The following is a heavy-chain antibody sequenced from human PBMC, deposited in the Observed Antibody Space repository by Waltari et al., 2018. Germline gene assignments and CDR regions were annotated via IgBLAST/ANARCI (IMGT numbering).Heavy chain of an antibody. CDR2: IDPVDSDT. V-gene: IGHV5-51*01. D-gene: IGHD6-6*01. Sequence: EVQLVQSGAEVKKPGESLKISCKGSGYSFTSYWIGWVRQMPGKGLEWMGSIDPVDSDTRYSPSFQGQVTIAADKSISTAYLQWSSLKASDTAMYYCARFSSSSLVGYYYYGMDVWGQGTTVTVSS. J-gene: IGHJ6*02. CDR3: ARFSSSSLVGYYYYGMDV. CDR1: GYSFTSYW.